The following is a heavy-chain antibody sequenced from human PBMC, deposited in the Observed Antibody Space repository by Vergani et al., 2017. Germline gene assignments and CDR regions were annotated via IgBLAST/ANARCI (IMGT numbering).Heavy chain of an antibody. CDR3: AKEERSYGMDV. CDR2: ISSNGGST. D-gene: IGHD1-1*01. J-gene: IGHJ6*02. CDR1: GFTFSSYA. V-gene: IGHV3-64D*06. Sequence: VQLVESGGGLVQPGGSLRLSCSASGFTFSSYAMHWVRQAPGKGLEYVSAISSNGGSTYYADSVKGRFTISRDNSKNTLYLQMSSLRAEDTAVYYCAKEERSYGMDVWGQGTTVTVSS.